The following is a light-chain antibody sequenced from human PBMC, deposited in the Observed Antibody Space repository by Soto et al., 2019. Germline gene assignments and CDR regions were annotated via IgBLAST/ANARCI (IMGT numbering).Light chain of an antibody. Sequence: QSALPQPPSASGSPGQSVTISCTGSSSDVGGYNYVSWYQHHPGKAPKLMIYEVTKRPSGVPDRFSGSKSGNTASLTVSGLQAEDEADYYCSSYAGSNNYVFGTGTKLTVL. CDR2: EVT. CDR3: SSYAGSNNYV. V-gene: IGLV2-8*01. J-gene: IGLJ1*01. CDR1: SSDVGGYNY.